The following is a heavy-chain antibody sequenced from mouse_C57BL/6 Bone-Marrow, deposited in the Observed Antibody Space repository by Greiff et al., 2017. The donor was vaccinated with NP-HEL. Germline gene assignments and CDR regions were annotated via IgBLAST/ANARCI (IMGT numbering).Heavy chain of an antibody. V-gene: IGHV10-1*01. D-gene: IGHD3-2*02. J-gene: IGHJ4*01. CDR2: IRSKSNNYAT. CDR1: GFSFNTYA. Sequence: DVKLVESGGGLVQPKGSLKLSCAASGFSFNTYAMNWVRQAPGKGLEWVARIRSKSNNYATYYADSVKDRFTISRDDSESMLYLQMNNLKTEDTAMYYCVETSSDYYAMDYWGQGTSVTVSS. CDR3: VETSSDYYAMDY.